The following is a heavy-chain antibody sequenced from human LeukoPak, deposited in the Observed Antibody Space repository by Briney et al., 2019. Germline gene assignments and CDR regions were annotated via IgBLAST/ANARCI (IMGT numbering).Heavy chain of an antibody. CDR1: GYTFTSYA. Sequence: SVKVSCKASGYTFTSYAISWVRQAPGQGLEWMGGIIPIFGTANYAQKFQGRVTITADESTSTAYMELSSLRSEDTAVYYCAREGLGYCTGGSCSAFDYWGQGTLVTVSS. D-gene: IGHD2-15*01. CDR3: AREGLGYCTGGSCSAFDY. V-gene: IGHV1-69*13. J-gene: IGHJ4*02. CDR2: IIPIFGTA.